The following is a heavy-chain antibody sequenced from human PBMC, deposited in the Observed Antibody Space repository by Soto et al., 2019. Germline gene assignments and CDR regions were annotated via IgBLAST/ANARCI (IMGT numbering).Heavy chain of an antibody. V-gene: IGHV1-18*01. J-gene: IGHJ4*02. CDR3: ARVFRQWLPPDY. D-gene: IGHD6-19*01. Sequence: QVQLVQSGAEVRKPGASVKVSCKASGYTFTSDGISWVRQAPGQGREWMGWISAKNGNTNYAQKLQGRVTMTTDESTNTAYMELRSLRSDDTAVYYCARVFRQWLPPDYWGQGTLVTVSS. CDR2: ISAKNGNT. CDR1: GYTFTSDG.